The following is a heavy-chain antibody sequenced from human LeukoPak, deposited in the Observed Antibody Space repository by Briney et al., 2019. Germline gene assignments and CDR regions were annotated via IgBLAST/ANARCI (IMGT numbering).Heavy chain of an antibody. V-gene: IGHV4-61*08. J-gene: IGHJ5*02. CDR1: SGSVHSGDYE. Sequence: SETLSLTCCVSSGSVHSGDYEWSWIRQPPGKGLEWIGYIYYSGDTNYNPSLKSRVTISIDTSKKQFSLKLRSVTAADTAVYYCARADTYFYDSSGYPNGFDPWGQGMLVTVSS. CDR2: IYYSGDT. CDR3: ARADTYFYDSSGYPNGFDP. D-gene: IGHD3-22*01.